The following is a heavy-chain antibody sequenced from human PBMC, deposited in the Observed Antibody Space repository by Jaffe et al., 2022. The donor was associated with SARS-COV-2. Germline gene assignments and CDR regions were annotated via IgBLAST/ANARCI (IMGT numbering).Heavy chain of an antibody. CDR1: GGTFSSYT. V-gene: IGHV1-69*08. CDR3: AREDPLRLGEFYGMDV. D-gene: IGHD3-16*01. J-gene: IGHJ6*02. Sequence: QVQLVQSGAEVKKPGSSVKVSCKASGGTFSSYTISWVRQAPGQGLEWMGRIIPILGIANYAQKFQGRVTITADKSTSTAYMELSSLRSEDTAVYYCAREDPLRLGEFYGMDVWGQGTTVTVSS. CDR2: IIPILGIA.